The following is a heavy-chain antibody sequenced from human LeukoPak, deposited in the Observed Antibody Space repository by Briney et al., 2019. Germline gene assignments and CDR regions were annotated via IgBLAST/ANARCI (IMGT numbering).Heavy chain of an antibody. D-gene: IGHD3-10*01. Sequence: GGSLRLSCAASGFTFDDYGMSWVRQAPGKGLEWVSGINWNGGSTGYADSVKGRFTISRDNAKNSLYLQMNSLRSDDTAVYYCARDRQGDIGWFDPWGQGTLVTVSS. CDR3: ARDRQGDIGWFDP. J-gene: IGHJ5*02. CDR1: GFTFDDYG. V-gene: IGHV3-20*04. CDR2: INWNGGST.